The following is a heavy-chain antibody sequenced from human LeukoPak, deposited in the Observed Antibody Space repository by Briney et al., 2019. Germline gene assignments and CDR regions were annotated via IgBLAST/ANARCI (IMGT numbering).Heavy chain of an antibody. CDR3: AREGYYYDSSGYHWVFDY. J-gene: IGHJ4*02. D-gene: IGHD3-22*01. CDR1: GFTFSSYS. V-gene: IGHV3-30*03. Sequence: GGSLRLSCAASGFTFSSYSMNWVRQAPGKGLEWVAVISYDGSNKYYADSVKGRFTISRDNSKNTLYLQMNSLRAEDTAVYYCAREGYYYDSSGYHWVFDYWGQGTLVTVSS. CDR2: ISYDGSNK.